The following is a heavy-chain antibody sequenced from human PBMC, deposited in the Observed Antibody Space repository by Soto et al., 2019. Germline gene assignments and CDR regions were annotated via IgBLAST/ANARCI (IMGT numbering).Heavy chain of an antibody. CDR3: ARQGGWFGDTLYWFDP. CDR1: GFTFSSYG. CDR2: IWYDGSYK. V-gene: IGHV3-33*01. D-gene: IGHD3-10*01. J-gene: IGHJ5*02. Sequence: QVQLVESGGGVVQPGRSLRLSCAASGFTFSSYGMHWVRQAPGKGLEWVAVIWYDGSYKYYADSVKGRFTISRDNSKNTLYLQMNSLRAEDTAVYYCARQGGWFGDTLYWFDPWGQGTLVTVSS.